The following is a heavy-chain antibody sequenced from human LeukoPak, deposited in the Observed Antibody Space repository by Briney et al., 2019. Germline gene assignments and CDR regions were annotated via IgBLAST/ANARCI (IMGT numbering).Heavy chain of an antibody. CDR3: AHLCTGCGCYSDY. D-gene: IGHD2-8*02. V-gene: IGHV6-1*01. CDR2: TYYRYKWHS. J-gene: IGHJ4*02. Sequence: ASQTLPLTCAIAGDSVSSKSVAWNWIRQSPSRGLEWLGRTYYRYKWHSEYAVSLKGRVTIGPDTSRNQFSLQLNSVTPEDTAIYYCAHLCTGCGCYSDYWSQGSLVTVSS. CDR1: GDSVSSKSVA.